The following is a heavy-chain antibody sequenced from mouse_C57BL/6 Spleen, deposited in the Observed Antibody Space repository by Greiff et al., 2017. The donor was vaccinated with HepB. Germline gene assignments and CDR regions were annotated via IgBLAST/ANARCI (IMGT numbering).Heavy chain of an antibody. CDR1: GYAFSSSW. J-gene: IGHJ2*01. D-gene: IGHD2-4*01. V-gene: IGHV1-82*01. CDR2: IYPGDGDT. CDR3: AIIYYDYDEGDY. Sequence: QVQLQQSGPELVKPGASVKISCKASGYAFSSSWMNWVKQRPGKGLEWIGRIYPGDGDTNYNGKFKGKATLTADKSSSTAYMQLSSLTSEDSAVYFCAIIYYDYDEGDYWGQGTTLTVSS.